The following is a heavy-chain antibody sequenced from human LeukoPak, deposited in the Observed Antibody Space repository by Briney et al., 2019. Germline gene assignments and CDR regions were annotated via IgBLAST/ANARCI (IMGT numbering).Heavy chain of an antibody. CDR1: GGSISTYY. D-gene: IGHD3-22*01. CDR2: IYYSGHT. J-gene: IGHJ1*01. CDR3: ARMGYYYDSSGYWEYFQH. Sequence: SETLSLTCTVSGGSISTYYWSWIRQPPGKGLEWIGYIYYSGHTKYNPSLKSRVTISVDTSKNQFSLKLSSVTAADTAVYYCARMGYYYDSSGYWEYFQHWGQGTLVTVSS. V-gene: IGHV4-59*12.